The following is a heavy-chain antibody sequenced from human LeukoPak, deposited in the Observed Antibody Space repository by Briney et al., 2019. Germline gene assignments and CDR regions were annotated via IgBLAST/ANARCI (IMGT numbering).Heavy chain of an antibody. CDR2: IIPIFSTA. CDR1: GGTFSSYA. J-gene: IGHJ4*02. Sequence: SVKVSCKASGGTFSSYAISWVRQAPGQGLEWMGGIIPIFSTANYAQKFQGRVTITADESTSTAYMELSSLRSEDTAVYYCARTPPLGYCSGGSCHGGIDYWGQGTLVTVSS. CDR3: ARTPPLGYCSGGSCHGGIDY. V-gene: IGHV1-69*13. D-gene: IGHD2-15*01.